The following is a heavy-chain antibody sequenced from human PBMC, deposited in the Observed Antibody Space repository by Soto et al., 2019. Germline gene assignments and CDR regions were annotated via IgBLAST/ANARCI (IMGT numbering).Heavy chain of an antibody. CDR2: IYYSGST. CDR1: GGSISSYY. J-gene: IGHJ6*02. CDR3: ARLRLRYFDDKNYYYYYGMDV. V-gene: IGHV4-59*08. Sequence: PSETLSLTCTVSGGSISSYYWSWIRQPPGKGLEWIGYIYYSGSTNYNPSLKSRVTISVDTSKNQFSLKLSSVTAADTAVYYCARLRLRYFDDKNYYYYYGMDVWGQGTTVTVSS. D-gene: IGHD3-9*01.